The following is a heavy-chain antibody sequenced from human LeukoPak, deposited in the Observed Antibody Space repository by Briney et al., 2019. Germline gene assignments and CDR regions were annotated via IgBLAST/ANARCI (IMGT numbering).Heavy chain of an antibody. J-gene: IGHJ3*02. CDR2: IYHSGST. V-gene: IGHV4-38-2*02. CDR3: ARERLYYYDSSGYGYNDAFDI. CDR1: GYSISSGYY. D-gene: IGHD3-22*01. Sequence: PSETLSLTCTVSGYSISSGYYWGWIRQPPGKGLEWIGSIYHSGSTYYNPSLKSRVTISVDTSKSQFSLKLSSVTAADTAVYYCARERLYYYDSSGYGYNDAFDIWGQGTMVTVSS.